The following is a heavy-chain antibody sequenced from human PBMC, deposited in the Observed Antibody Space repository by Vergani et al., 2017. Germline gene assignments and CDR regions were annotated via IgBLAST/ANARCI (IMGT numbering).Heavy chain of an antibody. J-gene: IGHJ4*02. V-gene: IGHV4-4*03. CDR3: ASNGYYCLDY. CDR2: IYHSGST. CDR1: GGSISGTNW. D-gene: IGHD3-22*01. Sequence: QVQLQESGPGLVKPPGTLSLTCAVSGGSISGTNWWSWVRQSPGKGLEWIGEIYHSGSTNYNPSLKSRVNISVDKSKNQFSRKLGSVTAADTAVYYCASNGYYCLDYWGRGTLVTVSS.